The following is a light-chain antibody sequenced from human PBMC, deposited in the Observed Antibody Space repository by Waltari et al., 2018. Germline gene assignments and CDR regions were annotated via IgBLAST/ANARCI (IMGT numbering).Light chain of an antibody. Sequence: DIVMTETPLPLPITPGEPASITCMSSQSLLHSNGNTYLHWYLQKPGQSPQLLIYGGSNRASGVPDRFSGSGSGTDFTLKISKVEAEDVGVYYCVQAIAFPFTFGPGTKLDIK. CDR3: VQAIAFPFT. CDR2: GGS. V-gene: IGKV2-40*01. J-gene: IGKJ3*01. CDR1: QSLLHSNGNTY.